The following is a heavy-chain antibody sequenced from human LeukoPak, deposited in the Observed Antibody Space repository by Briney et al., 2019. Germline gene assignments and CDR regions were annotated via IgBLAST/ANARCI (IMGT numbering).Heavy chain of an antibody. D-gene: IGHD6-19*01. Sequence: GGSLRLSCAVSGFRFTNYWMTWVRQDPGKGLEWVANIKHDGSGPSYLDSVKGRFTISRDNARNSLSLQMSSLRAEDTAVYYCARAREITVSGTDYFDYWGQGTLVTGSS. V-gene: IGHV3-7*01. J-gene: IGHJ4*02. CDR2: IKHDGSGP. CDR1: GFRFTNYW. CDR3: ARAREITVSGTDYFDY.